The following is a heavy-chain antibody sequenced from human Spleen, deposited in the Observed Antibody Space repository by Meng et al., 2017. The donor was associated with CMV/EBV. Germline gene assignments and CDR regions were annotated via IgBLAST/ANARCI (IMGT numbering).Heavy chain of an antibody. CDR1: GYTYNRYG. CDR3: ARGDGYCTGISCYSNPDY. CDR2: ISADRGDT. J-gene: IGHJ4*02. V-gene: IGHV1-18*01. Sequence: ASVKVSCKTSGYTYNRYGIIWVRQAPGQGLQWLGWISADRGDTNSAQNIQGRVTMTTDTSTNTAYMKLTNLTSDDTAVYYCARGDGYCTGISCYSNPDYWGQGTLVTVSS. D-gene: IGHD2-8*02.